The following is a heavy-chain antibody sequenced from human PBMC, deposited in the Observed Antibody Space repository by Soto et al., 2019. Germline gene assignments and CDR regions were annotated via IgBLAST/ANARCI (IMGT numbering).Heavy chain of an antibody. CDR1: GYTFTSYD. Sequence: ASVKVSCKASGYTFTSYDINWVRQATGQGLEWMGWMNANNGNTSYAQKLQGRVTMTTDTSTSTAYMELRSLRSDDTAVYYCARVGPSIAAAGSPFDYWGQGTLVTVSS. D-gene: IGHD6-13*01. J-gene: IGHJ4*02. CDR3: ARVGPSIAAAGSPFDY. V-gene: IGHV1-18*01. CDR2: MNANNGNT.